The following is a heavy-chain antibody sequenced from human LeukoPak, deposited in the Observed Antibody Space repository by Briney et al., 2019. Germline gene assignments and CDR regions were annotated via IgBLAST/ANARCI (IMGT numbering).Heavy chain of an antibody. D-gene: IGHD2/OR15-2a*01. CDR1: GFTLTNYA. V-gene: IGHV3-23*01. CDR2: VSGSGGST. Sequence: PGGSLRLSCAASGFTLTNYAMSWVRQAPGKGLEWVSAVSGSGGSTYYADSVEGRFTISRDNSKNTLYLQMNSLRAEDTAVYYCAHRGILPKEAFDIWGQGTMVTVSS. J-gene: IGHJ3*02. CDR3: AHRGILPKEAFDI.